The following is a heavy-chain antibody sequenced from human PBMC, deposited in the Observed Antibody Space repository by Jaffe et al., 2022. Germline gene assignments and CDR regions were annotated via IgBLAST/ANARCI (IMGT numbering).Heavy chain of an antibody. CDR2: IYTSGST. Sequence: QVQLQESGPGLVKPSQTLSLTCTVSGGSISSGSYYWSWIRQPAGKGLEWIGRIYTSGSTNYNPSLKSRVTISVDTSKNQFSLKLSSVTAADTAVYYCARGSTARYSSSGRPNSYGGRYYYMDVWGKGTTVTVSS. CDR3: ARGSTARYSSSGRPNSYGGRYYYMDV. J-gene: IGHJ6*03. D-gene: IGHD6-13*01. CDR1: GGSISSGSYY. V-gene: IGHV4-61*02.